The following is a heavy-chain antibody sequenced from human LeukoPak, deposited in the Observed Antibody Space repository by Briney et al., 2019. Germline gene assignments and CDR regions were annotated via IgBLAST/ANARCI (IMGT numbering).Heavy chain of an antibody. CDR1: GFTVSSNY. CDR3: ARIDVSGGGY. V-gene: IGHV3-48*04. J-gene: IGHJ4*02. Sequence: PGGSLRLSCAASGFTVSSNYMSWVRQAPGKGLERVSYISSSSSTIYYADSVKGRFTISRDNAKNSLYLQMNSLRAEDTAVYYCARIDVSGGGYWGQGTLVTVSS. D-gene: IGHD3-16*01. CDR2: ISSSSSTI.